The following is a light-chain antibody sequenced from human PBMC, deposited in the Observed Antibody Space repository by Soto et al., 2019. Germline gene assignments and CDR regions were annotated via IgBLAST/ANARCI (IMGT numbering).Light chain of an antibody. Sequence: QSALTQPRSVSGSPGQSVTISCTGTSSDIGGYNYVSWYQQHPGKAPKLMIYDVIKRPSGVPDRFSGSKSGNTVSLTIYGLQAEDEADYYCCSYAGSYTHVFGTGTKVTVL. CDR3: CSYAGSYTHV. J-gene: IGLJ1*01. CDR2: DVI. V-gene: IGLV2-11*01. CDR1: SSDIGGYNY.